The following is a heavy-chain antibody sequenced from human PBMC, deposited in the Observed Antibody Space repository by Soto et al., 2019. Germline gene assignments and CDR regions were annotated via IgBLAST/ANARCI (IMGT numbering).Heavy chain of an antibody. D-gene: IGHD3-3*01. Sequence: QVQLVQSGAEVKKPGSSVKVSCKASGGTFSSYAISWVRQAPGQGLEWMGGIIPIFGTANYAQKFQGRVTITADESTSTAYMELSSLRSEDTAVYYCARGRTYYDFWSGLSWGYYYYGMDVWGQGTTVTVSS. CDR1: GGTFSSYA. V-gene: IGHV1-69*01. CDR3: ARGRTYYDFWSGLSWGYYYYGMDV. CDR2: IIPIFGTA. J-gene: IGHJ6*02.